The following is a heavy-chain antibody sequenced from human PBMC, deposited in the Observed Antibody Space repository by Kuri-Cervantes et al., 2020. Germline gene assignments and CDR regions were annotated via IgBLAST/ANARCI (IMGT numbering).Heavy chain of an antibody. CDR2: INPSGGST. CDR1: GYTFTSYY. CDR3: ATELYDSSGYYVNWFDP. Sequence: ASVKVSCKASGYTFTSYYMHWVRQAPGQGLEWMGIINPSGGSTSYAQKFQGRVTMTEDTSTDTAYMELSSLRSEDTAVYYCATELYDSSGYYVNWFDPWGQGTLVTVSS. V-gene: IGHV1-46*01. D-gene: IGHD3-22*01. J-gene: IGHJ5*02.